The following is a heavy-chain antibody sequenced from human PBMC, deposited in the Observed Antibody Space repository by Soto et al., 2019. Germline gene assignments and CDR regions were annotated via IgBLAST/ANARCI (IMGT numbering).Heavy chain of an antibody. Sequence: EVQLLESGGGLVQPGGSLRLSCAASGFTFSSYAMSWVRQAPGKGLEWVSAISGSGGSTYYADSVKGRFTISRDNSKNTLYLQMNSLRAEDTAVYYCAKGGLGYCSSTSGHFDYWGQGTLVTVSS. CDR1: GFTFSSYA. J-gene: IGHJ4*02. D-gene: IGHD2-2*01. CDR2: ISGSGGST. V-gene: IGHV3-23*01. CDR3: AKGGLGYCSSTSGHFDY.